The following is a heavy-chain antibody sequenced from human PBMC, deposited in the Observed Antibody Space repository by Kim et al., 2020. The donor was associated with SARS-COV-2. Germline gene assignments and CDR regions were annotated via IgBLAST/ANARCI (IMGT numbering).Heavy chain of an antibody. CDR3: ARDYYGDYALDS. D-gene: IGHD4-17*01. CDR2: ISSSGSTI. V-gene: IGHV3-48*02. J-gene: IGHJ1*01. Sequence: GGSLRLSCAASGFTFNIYSMNWVRQAPGKGLEWVSYISSSGSTIYYADSVKGRLTISRDNAKSSLFLQMNTLRDEESAIYYCARDYYGDYALDSWGQGT. CDR1: GFTFNIYS.